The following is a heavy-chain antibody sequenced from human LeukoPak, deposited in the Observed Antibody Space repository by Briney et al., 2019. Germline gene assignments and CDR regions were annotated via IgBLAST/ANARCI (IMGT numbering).Heavy chain of an antibody. Sequence: PSETLSLTCAVYGGSFSGYYWSWIRQPPGKGLEWIGEINHSGSTNYNPSLKSRVTISVDTSKNQFSLKLSSVTAADTAVYYCARPMVWGRRNYYYMDVWGKGTTVTISS. CDR2: INHSGST. V-gene: IGHV4-34*01. CDR1: GGSFSGYY. D-gene: IGHD3-10*01. J-gene: IGHJ6*03. CDR3: ARPMVWGRRNYYYMDV.